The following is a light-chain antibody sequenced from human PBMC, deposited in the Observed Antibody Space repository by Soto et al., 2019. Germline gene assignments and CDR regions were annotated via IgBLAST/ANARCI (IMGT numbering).Light chain of an antibody. V-gene: IGLV2-14*01. Sequence: QSALTQPASVSGSPGQSITISCTGTSSDVGGYNYVSWYQQHPGKAPKLMIYDVSNRPSGVSNRFCGSKSGNTASLTISGLQAEDEADYNGSAYTSSSTLVVFGGGTKVTVL. J-gene: IGLJ2*01. CDR1: SSDVGGYNY. CDR3: SAYTSSSTLVV. CDR2: DVS.